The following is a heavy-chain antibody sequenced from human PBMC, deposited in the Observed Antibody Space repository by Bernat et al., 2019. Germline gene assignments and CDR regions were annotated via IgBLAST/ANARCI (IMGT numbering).Heavy chain of an antibody. CDR1: GFTFSSYA. CDR3: AKIMHSRSWGNWGYFDY. D-gene: IGHD6-13*01. Sequence: EVQLVESGGGLVQPGGSLRLSCVVSGFTFSSYAMSWVRQAPGRGLEWVSSISAGGRTYYADSVKGRFTISRDNSKNTLYLQMNSLRAEDTAVYYCAKIMHSRSWGNWGYFDYWGQGTLVTVSS. V-gene: IGHV3-23*04. CDR2: ISAGGRT. J-gene: IGHJ4*02.